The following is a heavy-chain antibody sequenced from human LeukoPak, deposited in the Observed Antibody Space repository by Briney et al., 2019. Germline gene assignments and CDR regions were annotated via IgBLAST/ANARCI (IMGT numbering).Heavy chain of an antibody. CDR2: IYPGDSDT. J-gene: IGHJ5*02. V-gene: IGHV5-51*01. Sequence: GESLKISCKGSGYSFTSYWIGWVRQMPGKGLEWMGIIYPGDSDTRYSPSFQGQVTISADKSISTAYLQWSSLKASDTAMYYCATGPVAAAGTGLWFDPWGQGTLVTVSS. CDR3: ATGPVAAAGTGLWFDP. D-gene: IGHD6-13*01. CDR1: GYSFTSYW.